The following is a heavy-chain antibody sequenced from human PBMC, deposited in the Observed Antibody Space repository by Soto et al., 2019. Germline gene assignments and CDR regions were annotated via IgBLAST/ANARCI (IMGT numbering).Heavy chain of an antibody. Sequence: ASVKVSCKASGYIFTGYYMHWVRQAPGQGLEWMGWITPNSGGTNYAQKFRGRVTMTRDTSISTVYMELSRLGSDDTAVYFCARSLSPSDFEYYDSENFYNWFDPWGQGTLVTVSS. CDR2: ITPNSGGT. J-gene: IGHJ5*02. CDR1: GYIFTGYY. D-gene: IGHD3-22*01. CDR3: ARSLSPSDFEYYDSENFYNWFDP. V-gene: IGHV1-2*02.